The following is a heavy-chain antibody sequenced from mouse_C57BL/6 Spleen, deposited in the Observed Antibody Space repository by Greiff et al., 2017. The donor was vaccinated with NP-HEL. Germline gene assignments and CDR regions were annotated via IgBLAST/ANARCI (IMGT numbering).Heavy chain of an antibody. CDR1: GYTFTDYE. D-gene: IGHD1-1*01. CDR3: TPITTVVAPFDY. J-gene: IGHJ2*01. CDR2: IDPETGGT. V-gene: IGHV1-15*01. Sequence: QVQLQQSGAELVKPGASVTLSCKASGYTFTDYEMHWVKQTPVHGLEWIGAIDPETGGTAYNQKVKGKAILTADKSSSTAYMELRSLTSEDSAVYYGTPITTVVAPFDYWGQGTTLTVSS.